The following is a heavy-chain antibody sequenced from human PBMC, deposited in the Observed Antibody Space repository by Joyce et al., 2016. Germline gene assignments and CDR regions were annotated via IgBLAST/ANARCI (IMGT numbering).Heavy chain of an antibody. Sequence: QVQLQESGPGLVKPSQTLSLICSVSGGSISNAAYYWSWIRQPAGKGPGGIGRISSSWSTNYTPSLKSRVTISVDTSKNQVSLNLRSVTAADTAVYSWAREGGYVGYNGMGKYYFESWGQGTLVTVSS. CDR3: AREGGYVGYNGMGKYYFES. V-gene: IGHV4-61*02. CDR2: ISSSWST. J-gene: IGHJ4*02. CDR1: GGSISNAAYY. D-gene: IGHD5-12*01.